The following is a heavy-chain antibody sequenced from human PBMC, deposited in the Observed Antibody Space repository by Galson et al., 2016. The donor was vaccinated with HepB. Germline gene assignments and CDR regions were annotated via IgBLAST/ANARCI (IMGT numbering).Heavy chain of an antibody. Sequence: SVKVSCKASGYTFTSYTLHWVRQAPGQRLEWMGCVNAGNGNTLYSQKLQGRLTMTRDTTANTAYMDLSSLTSEDTAIYYCARGLAAGNSRQFDPWGQGTLVTVSS. CDR1: GYTFTSYT. CDR2: VNAGNGNT. D-gene: IGHD6-13*01. J-gene: IGHJ5*02. CDR3: ARGLAAGNSRQFDP. V-gene: IGHV1-3*01.